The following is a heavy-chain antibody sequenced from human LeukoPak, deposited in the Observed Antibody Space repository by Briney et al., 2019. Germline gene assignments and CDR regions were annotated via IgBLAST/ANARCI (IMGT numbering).Heavy chain of an antibody. Sequence: PSETLSLTCAVYGGSFSGYYWSWIRQPPGKGLEWIGEINHSGSTNYNPSLKSRVTIPVDTSKNQFSLKLSSVTAADTAVYYCARHVGYSYGLDYWGQGTLVTVSS. CDR1: GGSFSGYY. CDR2: INHSGST. V-gene: IGHV4-34*01. D-gene: IGHD5-18*01. J-gene: IGHJ4*02. CDR3: ARHVGYSYGLDY.